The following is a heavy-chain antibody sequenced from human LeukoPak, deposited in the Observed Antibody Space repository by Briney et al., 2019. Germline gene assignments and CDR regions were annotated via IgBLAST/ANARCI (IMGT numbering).Heavy chain of an antibody. D-gene: IGHD5-12*01. CDR3: ARDSIVATIHYFDY. CDR2: ISAYNGNT. Sequence: ASVKVSCKASGYTFTSYGISWVRQGPGQGLEWMGWISAYNGNTNYAQKLQGRVTMTTDTSTSTAYMELRSLRSDNTAVYYCARDSIVATIHYFDYWGQGTLVTVSS. CDR1: GYTFTSYG. V-gene: IGHV1-18*01. J-gene: IGHJ4*02.